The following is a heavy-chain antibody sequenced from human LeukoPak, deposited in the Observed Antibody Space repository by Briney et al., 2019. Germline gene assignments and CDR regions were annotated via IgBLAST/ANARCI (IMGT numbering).Heavy chain of an antibody. Sequence: GGSLRLSCAASGFSFSSYDMHWVRQVPGGGLEWVSCIGNGADTHYAASVKGRFTISRDNAKNSLYLQMNSLRAEDTAVYYCVGAAWGQGTLVTVSS. CDR3: VGAA. CDR2: IGNGADT. J-gene: IGHJ5*02. CDR1: GFSFSSYD. V-gene: IGHV3-13*01.